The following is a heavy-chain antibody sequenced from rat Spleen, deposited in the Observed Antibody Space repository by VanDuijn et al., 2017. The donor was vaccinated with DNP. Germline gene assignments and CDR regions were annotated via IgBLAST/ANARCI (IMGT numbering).Heavy chain of an antibody. V-gene: IGHV5-58*01. CDR3: ANYNYYDGTY. D-gene: IGHD1-12*02. J-gene: IGHJ2*01. CDR2: INAAGGST. Sequence: EVQLVETGGGLVQPGRSLKLSCVASGFTFSSYWMYWIRQAPGKGLEWVASINAAGGSTYYPDSVNGLFTISRDNAENTVYLQINSLRSEDSATYYCANYNYYDGTYWGQGVMVTVSS. CDR1: GFTFSSYW.